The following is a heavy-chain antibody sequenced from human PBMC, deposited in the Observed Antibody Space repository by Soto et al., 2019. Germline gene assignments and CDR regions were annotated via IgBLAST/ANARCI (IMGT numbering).Heavy chain of an antibody. J-gene: IGHJ6*02. Sequence: QVQLVESGGGVVQPGRSLTLSCAASGFTFSRFSMHWVRQAPGKGLAWVSVISYDGSNTHYAESVKVRFNISRDDSKNTVFLQMNNLRGEDAAVYYCARDQGMFLSYYYYGMDVWGQVATGSVSS. V-gene: IGHV3-30-3*01. CDR1: GFTFSRFS. CDR3: ARDQGMFLSYYYYGMDV. D-gene: IGHD3-10*02. CDR2: ISYDGSNT.